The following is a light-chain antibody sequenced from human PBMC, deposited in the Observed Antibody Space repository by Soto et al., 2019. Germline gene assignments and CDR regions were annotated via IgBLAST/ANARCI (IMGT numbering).Light chain of an antibody. V-gene: IGKV3-11*01. CDR2: DAS. CDR3: HQRYNWRPN. CDR1: QSVSSS. J-gene: IGKJ2*01. Sequence: EIVLTQSPATLSLSPGERATLSCRASQSVSSSLAWYQQKSGQGPRLLIYDASNRATGIPARFSVSGSVTDFTLTISSLQPEYFAVYDGHQRYNWRPNFGQGTRLEIK.